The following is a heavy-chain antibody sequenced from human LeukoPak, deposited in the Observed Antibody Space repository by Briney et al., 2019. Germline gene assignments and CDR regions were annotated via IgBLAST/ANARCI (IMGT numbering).Heavy chain of an antibody. Sequence: ASVKVSCKASAYTFTGYYIHWVRQAPGQGLEWVGWIDPNSGGTNYAQKFQGRLTMTRDTSISTAYMGLSRLRSDDTAVYYCARVFGGCSGGSCYWFDPWGQGTLVTVSS. CDR1: AYTFTGYY. V-gene: IGHV1-2*02. D-gene: IGHD2-15*01. CDR2: IDPNSGGT. CDR3: ARVFGGCSGGSCYWFDP. J-gene: IGHJ5*02.